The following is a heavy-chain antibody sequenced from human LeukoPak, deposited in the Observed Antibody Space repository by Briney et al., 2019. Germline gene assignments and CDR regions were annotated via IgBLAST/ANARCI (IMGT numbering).Heavy chain of an antibody. Sequence: PSETLSLTCTVSGGSISSGSYYWSWIRQPAGKGLEWIGRIYTSGSTNYNPSLKSRVTISVDTSKNQFSLKLSSVTAADTAVYYCARAGYCGGDCYSVRVWYFDLWGRGTLVTVSS. CDR3: ARAGYCGGDCYSVRVWYFDL. D-gene: IGHD2-21*01. CDR2: IYTSGST. J-gene: IGHJ2*01. V-gene: IGHV4-61*02. CDR1: GGSISSGSYY.